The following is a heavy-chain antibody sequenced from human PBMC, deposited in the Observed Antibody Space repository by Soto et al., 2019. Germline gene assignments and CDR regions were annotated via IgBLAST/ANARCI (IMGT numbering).Heavy chain of an antibody. V-gene: IGHV3-23*03. CDR3: TKDRVPDGIYSFDY. D-gene: IGHD2-15*01. Sequence: GGSLRLSCAASGFTFSSYAMSWVRQAPGKGLEWVSFIDLSGTTTYYRDSVKGRFTIFKDKSMNTVYLQMNSLTVDVAAVYYCTKDRVPDGIYSFDYWGQGALVTVSS. CDR1: GFTFSSYA. J-gene: IGHJ4*02. CDR2: IDLSGTTT.